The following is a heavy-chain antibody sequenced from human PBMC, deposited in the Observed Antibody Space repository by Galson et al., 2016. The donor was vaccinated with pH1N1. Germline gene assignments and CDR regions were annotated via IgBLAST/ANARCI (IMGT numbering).Heavy chain of an antibody. Sequence: TLSLTCTVSGGSISSSIYYWNWIRQPAGKGLEWIGRMYTSGTTTYNPSLERRVSISVDTSKNQFSLRLSSVTAADTAVYFCARDRVALTGIFDYWGQGALVTVSS. CDR3: ARDRVALTGIFDY. J-gene: IGHJ4*02. CDR1: GGSISSSIYY. V-gene: IGHV4-61*02. D-gene: IGHD3-10*01. CDR2: MYTSGTT.